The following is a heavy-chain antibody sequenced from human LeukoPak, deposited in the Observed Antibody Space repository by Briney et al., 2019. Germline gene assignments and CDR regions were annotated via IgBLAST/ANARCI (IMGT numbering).Heavy chain of an antibody. V-gene: IGHV3-23*01. J-gene: IGHJ4*02. CDR2: ISGSGGST. CDR3: AKDQFQSGSYYPY. CDR1: GFTFSSYA. Sequence: GGSLRLSCAASGFTFSSYAMSWVRQAPGKGLEWVSAISGSGGSTYYADSAKGRFTISRDNSKNTLYLQMNSLRAEDTAVYYCAKDQFQSGSYYPYWGQGTLVTVSS. D-gene: IGHD1-26*01.